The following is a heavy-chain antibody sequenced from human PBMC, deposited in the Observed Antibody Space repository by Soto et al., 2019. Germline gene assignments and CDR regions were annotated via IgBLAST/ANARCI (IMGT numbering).Heavy chain of an antibody. Sequence: SETLPLTCTVSGGSISSSSYYWGWIRQPPGKGLEWIGSIYYSGSTYYNPSLKSRVTISVDTSKNQFSLKLSSVTAADTAVYYCASMYGSGSYYTIDYWGQGTLVTVSS. V-gene: IGHV4-39*01. CDR2: IYYSGST. D-gene: IGHD3-10*01. J-gene: IGHJ4*02. CDR3: ASMYGSGSYYTIDY. CDR1: GGSISSSSYY.